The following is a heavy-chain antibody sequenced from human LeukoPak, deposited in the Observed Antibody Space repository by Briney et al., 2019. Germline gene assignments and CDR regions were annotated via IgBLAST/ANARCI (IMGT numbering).Heavy chain of an antibody. CDR3: ATYRQVLLPFES. CDR1: GFTFSSYG. V-gene: IGHV3-23*01. Sequence: GGSLRLSCAASGFTFSSYGMSWVRQAPKKGLEWVSVISASGGSTNYADSVKGRFTISRDNSKNTLYLQMNSLRAEDSAVYYCATYRQVLLPFESWGQGTLVTVSS. J-gene: IGHJ4*02. D-gene: IGHD2-8*02. CDR2: ISASGGST.